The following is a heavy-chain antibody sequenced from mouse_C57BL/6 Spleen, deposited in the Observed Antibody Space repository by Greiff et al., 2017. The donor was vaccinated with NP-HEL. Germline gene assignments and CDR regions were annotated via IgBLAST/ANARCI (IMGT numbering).Heavy chain of an antibody. Sequence: VQLQQSGPELVKPGASVKISCKASGYTFTDYYMNWVKQSHGKSLEWIGDINPNNGGTSYNQKFKGKATLTVDKSSSTAYMELRSLTSEDSAVYYCAPKGAMDYWGQGTSVTVSS. CDR1: GYTFTDYY. CDR2: INPNNGGT. CDR3: APKGAMDY. J-gene: IGHJ4*01. V-gene: IGHV1-26*01.